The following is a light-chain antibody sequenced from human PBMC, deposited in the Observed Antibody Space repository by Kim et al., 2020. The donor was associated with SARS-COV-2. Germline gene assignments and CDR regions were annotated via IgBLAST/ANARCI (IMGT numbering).Light chain of an antibody. CDR1: NIGTNS. CDR3: QVWDSTVDHLI. J-gene: IGLJ2*01. V-gene: IGLV3-21*04. CDR2: YDS. Sequence: SYELTQPPSVSVAPGKTAKITCGGNNIGTNSVHWYQQKPGQAPVLVIYYDSDRPSGIPERFSGSNSGNTATLSISRVEAGDEADYYCQVWDSTVDHLIFGGGTQLTVL.